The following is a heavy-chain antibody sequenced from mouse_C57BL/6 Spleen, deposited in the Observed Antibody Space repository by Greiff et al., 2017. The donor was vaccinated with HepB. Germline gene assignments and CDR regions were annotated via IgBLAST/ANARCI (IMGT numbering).Heavy chain of an antibody. CDR2: IYPRDGST. Sequence: VQLVESGPELVKPGASVKLSCKGSGYTFTSYDINWVKQRPGQGLEWIGWIYPRDGSTKYNEKFKGKATLTVDTSSSTAYMELHSLTSEDSAVYFCARGDYGNLAWFAYWGQGTLVTVSA. CDR3: ARGDYGNLAWFAY. D-gene: IGHD2-1*01. CDR1: GYTFTSYD. J-gene: IGHJ3*01. V-gene: IGHV1-85*01.